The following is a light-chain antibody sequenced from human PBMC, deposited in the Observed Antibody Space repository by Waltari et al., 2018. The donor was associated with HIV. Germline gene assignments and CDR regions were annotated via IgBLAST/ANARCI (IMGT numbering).Light chain of an antibody. CDR1: KSGDKY. J-gene: IGLJ1*01. CDR3: QAWDSSTALYV. CDR2: KDS. V-gene: IGLV3-1*01. Sequence: SYELTQPPSVSVSPGQTASLTCSGDKSGDKYACWYQQKQGQSPVLVIYKDSKRPSGIPERFSGSNSGNTATLTISGTQAMDEADYYCQAWDSSTALYVFGTGTKVTVL.